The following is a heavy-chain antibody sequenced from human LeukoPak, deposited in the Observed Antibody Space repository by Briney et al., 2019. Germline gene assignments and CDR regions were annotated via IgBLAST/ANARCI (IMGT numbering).Heavy chain of an antibody. CDR2: MNPNSGRT. D-gene: IGHD1-26*01. CDR3: AREGVVGATYYLDY. CDR1: GYTLTSYD. Sequence: ASVTVSFTASGYTLTSYDINWVRQATGQGLEWMGWMNPNSGRTGYAQNFQGRITITRNTSISTAYMELSSLRSEDTAVYSCAREGVVGATYYLDYWGQGTLVTVSS. J-gene: IGHJ4*02. V-gene: IGHV1-8*01.